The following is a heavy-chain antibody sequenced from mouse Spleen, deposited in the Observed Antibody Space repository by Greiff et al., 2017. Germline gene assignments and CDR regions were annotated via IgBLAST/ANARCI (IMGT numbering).Heavy chain of an antibody. CDR1: GYSFTGYF. CDR3: ARWGYDGYYENY. Sequence: VQLQQSGPELVKPGDSVKISCKASGYSFTGYFMNWVMQSHGKSLEWIGRINPYNGDTFYNQKFKGKATLTVDKSSSTAHMELRSLTSEDSAVYYCARWGYDGYYENYWGQGTSVTVSS. V-gene: IGHV1-20*01. D-gene: IGHD2-3*01. CDR2: INPYNGDT. J-gene: IGHJ4*01.